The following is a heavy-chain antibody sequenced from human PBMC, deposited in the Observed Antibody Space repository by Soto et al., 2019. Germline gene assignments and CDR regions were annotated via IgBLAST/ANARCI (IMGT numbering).Heavy chain of an antibody. J-gene: IGHJ6*02. CDR3: ARVKAIYSGSYYYYGMDV. CDR1: GGSISSYY. D-gene: IGHD1-26*01. V-gene: IGHV4-59*01. CDR2: IYYSGST. Sequence: SETLSLTCTVSGGSISSYYWSWIRQPPGKGLEWIGYIYYSGSTNYNPSLKSRVTISVDTSKNQFSLKLSSVTAADTAVYYCARVKAIYSGSYYYYGMDVWGQGTTVTVSS.